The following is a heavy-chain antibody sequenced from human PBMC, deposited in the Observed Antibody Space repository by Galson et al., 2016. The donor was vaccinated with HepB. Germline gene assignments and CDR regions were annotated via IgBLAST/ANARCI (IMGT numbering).Heavy chain of an antibody. J-gene: IGHJ3*02. CDR3: ARVAGATTAGAFDI. V-gene: IGHV4-28*01. CDR2: IHYSGNT. CDR1: GYSISSSNW. D-gene: IGHD1-26*01. Sequence: SETLSLTCAVSGYSISSSNWWGWIRQPPGKGLAWIGYIHYSGNTYYNPSLKSRVTMSVDTSKKQFSLKLSSVTAVDTAVYYCARVAGATTAGAFDIWGQGTMVTVSS.